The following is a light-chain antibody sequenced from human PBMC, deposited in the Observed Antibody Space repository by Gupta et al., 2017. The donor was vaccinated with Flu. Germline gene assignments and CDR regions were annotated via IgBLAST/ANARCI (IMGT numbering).Light chain of an antibody. V-gene: IGKV1-16*01. CDR3: QQYYDNPPT. CDR2: GAS. J-gene: IGKJ2*01. Sequence: DIQMTQSPSSVSAFVGDRVTITCRASQGISDSLVWFQKKPGKAPKSLIFGASNLHSGVSSRFSGGGSGKVFTLTITSLQPEDFATYYCQQYYDNPPTFGQGTKLEIK. CDR1: QGISDS.